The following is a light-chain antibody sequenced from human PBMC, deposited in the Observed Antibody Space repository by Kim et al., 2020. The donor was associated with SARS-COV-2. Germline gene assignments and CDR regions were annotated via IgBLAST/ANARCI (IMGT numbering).Light chain of an antibody. CDR3: QQSFSNPLT. J-gene: IGKJ4*01. CDR1: HNINTN. CDR2: DTS. Sequence: DIQMTQSPSSLSASVGDRVTLTCRTSHNINTNLNWYQQKPGKAPKVLIYDTSTLESGVPSRFSGSGSGTDFTLTIINLQPEDFATYYCQQSFSNPLTFGGGTKLEI. V-gene: IGKV1-39*01.